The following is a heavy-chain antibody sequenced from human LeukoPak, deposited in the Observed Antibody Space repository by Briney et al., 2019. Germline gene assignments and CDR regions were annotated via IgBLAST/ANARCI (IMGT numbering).Heavy chain of an antibody. J-gene: IGHJ4*02. CDR2: FKAGNGDT. D-gene: IGHD2-21*01. Sequence: ASVKVSCKASGYIFTKYVVHWVRQAPGQRPEWMGWFKAGNGDTKYSQNFQGRLTITRDTSASTVYMELSSLTSEDTALYYCARDDCGDTCYPGGYWGQGTLVTVSS. CDR3: ARDDCGDTCYPGGY. CDR1: GYIFTKYV. V-gene: IGHV1-3*01.